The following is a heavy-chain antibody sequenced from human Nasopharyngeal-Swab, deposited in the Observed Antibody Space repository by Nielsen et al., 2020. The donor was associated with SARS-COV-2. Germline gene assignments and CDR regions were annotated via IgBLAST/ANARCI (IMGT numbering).Heavy chain of an antibody. CDR1: GGSFSGYY. CDR3: ARGSVTGGDGMDV. J-gene: IGHJ6*02. Sequence: SETLSLTCAVYGGSFSGYYWSWIRRPPGKGLEWIGEINHSGSTNYNPSLKSRVTISVDTSKNQFSLKLSSVTAADTAVYYCARGSVTGGDGMDVWGQGTTVTVSS. V-gene: IGHV4-34*01. D-gene: IGHD4-17*01. CDR2: INHSGST.